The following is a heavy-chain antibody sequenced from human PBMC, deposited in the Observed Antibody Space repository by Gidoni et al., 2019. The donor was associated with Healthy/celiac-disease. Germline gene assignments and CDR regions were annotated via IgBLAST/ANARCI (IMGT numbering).Heavy chain of an antibody. Sequence: QVQLVQSGAEVKKPGASVTVSCKASGYTFTSYYMHWVRQDPGQGLEWMGIINPSGGSTSYAQKFQGRVTMTRDTSTSTVYMELSSLRSEDTAVYYCATRGKHDAFDIWGQGTMVTVSS. CDR3: ATRGKHDAFDI. CDR1: GYTFTSYY. CDR2: INPSGGST. J-gene: IGHJ3*02. V-gene: IGHV1-46*01.